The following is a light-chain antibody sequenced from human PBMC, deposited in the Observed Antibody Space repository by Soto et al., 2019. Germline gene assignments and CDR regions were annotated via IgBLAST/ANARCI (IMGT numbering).Light chain of an antibody. J-gene: IGKJ1*01. V-gene: IGKV1-39*01. CDR1: QSISNY. CDR2: AAS. CDR3: QQSYSTPIT. Sequence: DIQMTQSPSSLSASVGDRVTITCRASQSISNYLNWYQQKQGKXXKXXIYAASNLQSGVPSRFSGSGSGTDLTITISSLQPEDFETYYCQQSYSTPITFGQGTKVDIK.